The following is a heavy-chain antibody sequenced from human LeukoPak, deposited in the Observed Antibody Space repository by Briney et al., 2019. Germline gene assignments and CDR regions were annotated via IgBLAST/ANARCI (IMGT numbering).Heavy chain of an antibody. CDR3: AKGEWIQLWFGDY. CDR1: GFTFSSYG. D-gene: IGHD5-18*01. CDR2: ISYDGSNK. Sequence: GGSLRLSCAASGFTFSSYGMHWVRQAPGKGLEWVAVISYDGSNKYYADSVKGRFTISRDNSKNTLYLQMNSLRAEDTAVYYCAKGEWIQLWFGDYWGQGTLVIVSS. V-gene: IGHV3-30*18. J-gene: IGHJ4*02.